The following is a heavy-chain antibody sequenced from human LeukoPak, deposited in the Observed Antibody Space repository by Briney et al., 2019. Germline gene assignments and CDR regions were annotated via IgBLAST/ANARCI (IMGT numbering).Heavy chain of an antibody. J-gene: IGHJ3*02. V-gene: IGHV3-21*01. CDR2: ISSSSSYI. CDR1: GFTFSSYG. CDR3: ARLCIVGTKSAFDI. D-gene: IGHD1-26*01. Sequence: GGSLRLSCAASGFTFSSYGMHWVRQAPGKGLEWVSFISSSSSYINYADSVKGRFTISRDNAKKSLYLQMNSLRAEDTAVYYCARLCIVGTKSAFDIWGQGTMVTVSS.